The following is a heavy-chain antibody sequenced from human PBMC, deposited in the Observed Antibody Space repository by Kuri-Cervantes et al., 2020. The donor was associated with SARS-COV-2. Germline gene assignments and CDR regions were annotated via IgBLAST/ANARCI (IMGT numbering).Heavy chain of an antibody. CDR3: ARHGWSASGARYNYYYHMDV. CDR2: IDPSDSYT. D-gene: IGHD3-3*01. J-gene: IGHJ6*03. V-gene: IGHV5-10-1*01. CDR1: GYNFSSFR. Sequence: GESLKISCKGSGYNFSSFRINWVRQMPGQGLEWMGRIDPSDSYTNYSPSFQGHVTITADKSIATACLQWSSLKASDTAMYYCARHGWSASGARYNYYYHMDVWGQGTTVTVSS.